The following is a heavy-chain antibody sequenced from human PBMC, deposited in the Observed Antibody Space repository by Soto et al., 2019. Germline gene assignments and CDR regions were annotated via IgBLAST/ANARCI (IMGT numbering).Heavy chain of an antibody. D-gene: IGHD5-18*01. CDR2: INAGNGKT. CDR1: GYTFTSYA. Sequence: ASVKVSCKASGYTFTSYAMHWVRQAPGQRLEWMGRINAGNGKTNYAQKYQGRVTITTDKSTSTAYMELSSLRSEDTAVYYCARGYRSYGPFDYWGQGTLVTGSS. CDR3: ARGYRSYGPFDY. J-gene: IGHJ4*02. V-gene: IGHV1-3*01.